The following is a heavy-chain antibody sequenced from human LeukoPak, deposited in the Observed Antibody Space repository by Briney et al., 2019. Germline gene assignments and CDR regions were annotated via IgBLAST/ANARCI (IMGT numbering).Heavy chain of an antibody. V-gene: IGHV1-2*02. D-gene: IGHD4-11*01. CDR2: INPNSGGT. CDR1: GYTFTGYY. CDR3: ARDLKGLPGFDY. Sequence: ASVTVSFKSSGYTFTGYYMHWVRQAPGQGLEWMGWINPNSGGTNYAQKFQGRVTMTSDTSISTAYMELSRLRSDDTAVYYRARDLKGLPGFDYWGQGTLVTVPS. J-gene: IGHJ4*02.